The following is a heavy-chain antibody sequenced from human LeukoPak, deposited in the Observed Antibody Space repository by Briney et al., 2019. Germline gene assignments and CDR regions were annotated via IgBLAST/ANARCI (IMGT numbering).Heavy chain of an antibody. Sequence: SETLSRTCTVSGGSISSGFWSWIRQPPGKGLEWIGYIYYSGSTNYNPSLKSRVTISIDTSKSQFSLKLSSVTAADTAVYYCARQAYCSGSSCNPFDYWGQGTLVTVSS. J-gene: IGHJ4*02. CDR2: IYYSGST. D-gene: IGHD2-15*01. CDR1: GGSISSGF. CDR3: ARQAYCSGSSCNPFDY. V-gene: IGHV4-59*08.